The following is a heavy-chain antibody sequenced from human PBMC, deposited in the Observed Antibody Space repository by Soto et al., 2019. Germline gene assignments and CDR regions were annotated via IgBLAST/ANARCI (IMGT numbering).Heavy chain of an antibody. CDR3: ARGRGVYYYYGVDV. Sequence: SETLSLTCTVSGGSISSGGYYWSWIRQPPGKGLEWIGEINHSGSTNYNPSLESRVSISVDTSKVQFSLNLSSVTAADTAVYYCARGRGVYYYYGVDVWGQGTTVTVSS. CDR2: INHSGST. V-gene: IGHV4-39*07. CDR1: GGSISSGGYY. J-gene: IGHJ6*02.